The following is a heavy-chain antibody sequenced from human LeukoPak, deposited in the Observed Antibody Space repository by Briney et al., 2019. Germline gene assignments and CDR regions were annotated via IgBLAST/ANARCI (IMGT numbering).Heavy chain of an antibody. CDR1: GYTFTGYY. D-gene: IGHD2-21*02. J-gene: IGHJ6*02. Sequence: ASVKVSCKASGYTFTGYYMHWVRQAPGQGLEWMGWISAYNGNTNYAQKLQGRVTMTTDTSTSTAYMELRSLRSDDTAVYYCARDHFGGYCGGDCPIYYYYGMDVWGQGTTVTVSS. CDR3: ARDHFGGYCGGDCPIYYYYGMDV. CDR2: ISAYNGNT. V-gene: IGHV1-18*04.